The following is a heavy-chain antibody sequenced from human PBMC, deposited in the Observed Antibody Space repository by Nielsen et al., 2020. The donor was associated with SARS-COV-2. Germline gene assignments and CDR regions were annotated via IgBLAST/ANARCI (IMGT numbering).Heavy chain of an antibody. V-gene: IGHV4-39*07. CDR2: IYYSGST. D-gene: IGHD6-13*01. J-gene: IGHJ4*02. Sequence: SETLSLTCSVSGGSISSSTYYWGWVRQPPGKGLGWIGSIYYSGSTFYNPSLKSRLTISIDTSKNQFSLKLSSVAAADTAVYFCTREYSSSPDCWGQGTLVTVSS. CDR1: GGSISSSTYY. CDR3: TREYSSSPDC.